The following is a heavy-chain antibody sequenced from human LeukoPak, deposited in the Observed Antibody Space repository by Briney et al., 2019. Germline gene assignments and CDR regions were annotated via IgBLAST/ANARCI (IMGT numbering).Heavy chain of an antibody. CDR3: AGAPKGGNLTYHDY. J-gene: IGHJ4*02. CDR2: ISSSSSYI. Sequence: GGSLRLSCAASGFTFSSYSMNWVRQAPGKGLEWVSSISSSSSYIYYADSVKGRFTISRDNAKNSLYLQMNSLRAEDTAVYYCAGAPKGGNLTYHDYWGQGTLVTVSS. D-gene: IGHD3-9*01. CDR1: GFTFSSYS. V-gene: IGHV3-21*01.